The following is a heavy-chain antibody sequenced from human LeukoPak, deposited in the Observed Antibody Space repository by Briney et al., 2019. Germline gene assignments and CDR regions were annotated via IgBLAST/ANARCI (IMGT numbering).Heavy chain of an antibody. CDR3: ARDSGDYGGQDY. CDR2: IYYSGST. CDR1: GGSISSSSYY. D-gene: IGHD4-23*01. Sequence: PSETLSLTCTVSGGSISSSSYYWGWIRQPPGKGLEWIGSIYYSGSTYYNPSLKSRVTISVDTSKNQFSLKLSSVTAADTAVYYCARDSGDYGGQDYWGQGTLVTVSS. V-gene: IGHV4-39*07. J-gene: IGHJ4*02.